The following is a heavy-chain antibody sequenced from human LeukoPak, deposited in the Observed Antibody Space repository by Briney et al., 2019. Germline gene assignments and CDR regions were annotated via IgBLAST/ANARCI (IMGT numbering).Heavy chain of an antibody. CDR3: AGPLSIAARVLGAFDI. CDR2: IKQDGSEK. Sequence: GGSLRLSCAASGFTFSSYWMSWVRQAPGKGLEWVANIKQDGSEKYYVDSVKGRFTISRDNAKNSLYLQMNSLRAEDTAVYYCAGPLSIAARVLGAFDIWGQGTMVTVSS. V-gene: IGHV3-7*01. J-gene: IGHJ3*02. CDR1: GFTFSSYW. D-gene: IGHD6-6*01.